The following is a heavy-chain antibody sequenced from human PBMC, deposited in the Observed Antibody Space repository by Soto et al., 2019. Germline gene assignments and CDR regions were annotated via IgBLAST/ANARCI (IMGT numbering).Heavy chain of an antibody. Sequence: QVQLVESGGDVVQPGRSLRLSCAASGLIFSSHGMHWVRRAPGTGLEWVAFIWSDGSTTYYSDSVKGRFTISRDDYKNTLYLQMNSLRAEDTAVYYCARDRGVTYLDSWGQGTLFTVS. J-gene: IGHJ5*01. D-gene: IGHD3-10*01. CDR3: ARDRGVTYLDS. V-gene: IGHV3-33*01. CDR1: GLIFSSHG. CDR2: IWSDGSTT.